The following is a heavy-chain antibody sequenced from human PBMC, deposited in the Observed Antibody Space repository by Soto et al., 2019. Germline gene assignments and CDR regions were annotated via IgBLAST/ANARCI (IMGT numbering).Heavy chain of an antibody. CDR1: GFTFSSFA. D-gene: IGHD2-15*01. CDR2: ISSDVVNY. J-gene: IGHJ4*02. CDR3: ARGGAWTPEGLGD. V-gene: IGHV3-30-3*01. Sequence: QVQLVESGGGVVQPGRSLRLSCAASGFTFSSFAMHWVRQAPGKGLEWLAVISSDVVNYYYAESVKGRFTISRDNSKNTLYLQMNRLRKEDTAVDYCARGGAWTPEGLGDWGQGTVVTVAS.